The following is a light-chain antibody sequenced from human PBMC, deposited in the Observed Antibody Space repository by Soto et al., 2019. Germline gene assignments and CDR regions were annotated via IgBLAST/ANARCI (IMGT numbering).Light chain of an antibody. V-gene: IGLV1-40*01. J-gene: IGLJ3*02. CDR3: QSYDSSLRGSV. CDR2: GNT. Sequence: QSVLTQPPSVSGAPGQRATLSCSGNTSNIGAGFDVHWYQQLSGAAPRLLIYGNTKRPSGVPDRFSATRSAASASLVITGLQAEDEADYYCQSYDSSLRGSVFGGGTQLTVL. CDR1: TSNIGAGFD.